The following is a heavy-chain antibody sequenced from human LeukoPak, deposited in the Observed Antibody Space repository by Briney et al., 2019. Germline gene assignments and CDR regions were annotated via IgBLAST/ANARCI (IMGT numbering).Heavy chain of an antibody. V-gene: IGHV3-23*01. CDR1: GFTFSTYA. CDR3: ARGDTYSSSWYGFHY. Sequence: GGSLRLSCAASGFTFSTYAMSWVRQAPGKGLEWVSAISGSGGSTFYADSVKGRFTISRDNSKNTLYLQMDSLRAEDTAVYYCARGDTYSSSWYGFHYWGQGTLVTVSS. J-gene: IGHJ4*02. D-gene: IGHD6-13*01. CDR2: ISGSGGST.